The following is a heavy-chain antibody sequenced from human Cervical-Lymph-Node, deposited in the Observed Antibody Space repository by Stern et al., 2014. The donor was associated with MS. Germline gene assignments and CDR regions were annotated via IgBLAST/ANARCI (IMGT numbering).Heavy chain of an antibody. V-gene: IGHV4-31*03. CDR2: IYYSGST. Sequence: QLQLQESGPGLVKPSQTLSLTCTVSGGSISSGGYYWSWIRQHPGKGLEXIGYIYYSGSTYYNPSLKSRVTISVDTSKNQFSLKLSSVTAADTAVYYCARTVLRYFDWFEYYFDYWGQGTLVTVSS. CDR3: ARTVLRYFDWFEYYFDY. J-gene: IGHJ4*02. CDR1: GGSISSGGYY. D-gene: IGHD3-9*01.